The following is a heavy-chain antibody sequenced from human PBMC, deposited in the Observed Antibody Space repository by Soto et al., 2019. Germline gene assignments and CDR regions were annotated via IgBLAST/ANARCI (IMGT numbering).Heavy chain of an antibody. V-gene: IGHV4-30-2*01. J-gene: IGHJ6*02. CDR2: IYHSGST. D-gene: IGHD3-10*01. CDR3: ARGGLWFGESYYYGMDV. CDR1: GRSISSGGYS. Sequence: SETLSLTCAVSGRSISSGGYSWIWIRQPPGKGLEWIGYIYHSGSTYYNPSLKSRVTISVDRSKNQFSLKLSSVTAADTAVYYCARGGLWFGESYYYGMDVWGQGTTVT.